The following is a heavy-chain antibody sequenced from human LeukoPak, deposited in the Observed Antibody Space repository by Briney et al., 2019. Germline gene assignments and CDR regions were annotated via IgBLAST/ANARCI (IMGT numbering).Heavy chain of an antibody. CDR2: INAGNGNT. CDR3: ARSSGYCSGGSCYNGMDV. V-gene: IGHV1-3*01. J-gene: IGHJ6*02. Sequence: GASVKVSCKASGYTFTSYAMHWVRQAPGQRLEWMGWINAGNGNTKYSQKFQGRVTITRDTSASTAYMELSSLRSEDTAVYYCARSSGYCSGGSCYNGMDVWGQGTTVTVSS. CDR1: GYTFTSYA. D-gene: IGHD2-15*01.